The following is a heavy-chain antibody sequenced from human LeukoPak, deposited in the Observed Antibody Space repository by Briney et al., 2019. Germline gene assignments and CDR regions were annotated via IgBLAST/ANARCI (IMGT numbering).Heavy chain of an antibody. CDR3: ARDLYGSGSYYNVNPQYYFVY. Sequence: GGSLRLSCAASGFTFSDYYMSWIRQAPGKGLEWVSYISSSGSTIYYADSVKGRFTISRDNAKNSLYLQMNSLRAEDTAVYYCARDLYGSGSYYNVNPQYYFVYWGQGTLVTVSS. V-gene: IGHV3-11*04. D-gene: IGHD3-10*01. CDR2: ISSSGSTI. J-gene: IGHJ4*02. CDR1: GFTFSDYY.